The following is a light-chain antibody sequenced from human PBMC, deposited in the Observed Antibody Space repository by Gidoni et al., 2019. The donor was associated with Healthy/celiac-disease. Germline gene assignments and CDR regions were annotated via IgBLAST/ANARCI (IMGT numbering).Light chain of an antibody. CDR1: QSLLHSNGYNY. J-gene: IGKJ5*01. CDR3: MQALQTPG. Sequence: DIVMTQSPLPLPVTPGAPASISCRSSQSLLHSNGYNYLDWYLQKPGQSPQLLIYLGSNRAAGVPDRCSGSGSGTDFTLKISRVEAEDVGVYYCMQALQTPGFGQGTRLEIK. CDR2: LGS. V-gene: IGKV2-28*01.